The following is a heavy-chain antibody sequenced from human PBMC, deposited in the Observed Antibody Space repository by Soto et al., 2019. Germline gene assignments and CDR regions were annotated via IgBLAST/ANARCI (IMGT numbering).Heavy chain of an antibody. Sequence: GGSLRLSGAASGFSFSSYAMSWVRQAPGKGLEWVSAISGSGVSTYYADSVKGRFTISRDNSKNTLYLQMNSLRAEDTAVYYCAKSPQWYYFDYSGQGTLVTVSS. CDR3: AKSPQWYYFDY. J-gene: IGHJ4*02. CDR1: GFSFSSYA. CDR2: ISGSGVST. V-gene: IGHV3-23*01. D-gene: IGHD2-15*01.